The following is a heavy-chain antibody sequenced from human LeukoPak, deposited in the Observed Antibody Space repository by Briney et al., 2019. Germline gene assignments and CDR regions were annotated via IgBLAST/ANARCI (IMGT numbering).Heavy chain of an antibody. CDR1: GFTFSSYA. V-gene: IGHV3-30-3*01. CDR3: ARDWVSMVRGASQGY. J-gene: IGHJ4*02. CDR2: ISYDGSNK. D-gene: IGHD3-10*01. Sequence: PGGSLRLSCAASGFTFSSYAMHWVRQAPGKGLEWVAVISYDGSNKYYADSVKGRFTISRDNSKNTLYLQMNSLRAEDTAVYYCARDWVSMVRGASQGYWGQGTLVTVSS.